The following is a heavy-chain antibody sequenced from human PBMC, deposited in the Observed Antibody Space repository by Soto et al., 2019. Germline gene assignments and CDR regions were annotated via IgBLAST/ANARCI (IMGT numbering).Heavy chain of an antibody. V-gene: IGHV4-34*01. CDR3: ARHLGRLPDPNWFDP. CDR2: INQSGST. CDR1: GGSFSGYY. D-gene: IGHD3-16*01. Sequence: SETLSLTCAVYGGSFSGYYWSWIRQPPGKGLEWIGEINQSGSTNYNPSLKSRVTISVDTSKNQFSLKLSSVTAADTAVYYCARHLGRLPDPNWFDPWGQGTLVTVSS. J-gene: IGHJ5*02.